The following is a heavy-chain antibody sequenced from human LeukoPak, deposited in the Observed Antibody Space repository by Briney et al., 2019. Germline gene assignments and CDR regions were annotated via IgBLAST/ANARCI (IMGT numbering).Heavy chain of an antibody. D-gene: IGHD6-13*01. Sequence: ASVKVSCKASGYTFTGYYMHWVRQAPGQGLEWMGWINPNSGGTNYAQKFQGWVTMTRDTSISTAYMELSRLRSDDTAVYYCARPQYSSSWELDYWGQGTLVTVSS. CDR1: GYTFTGYY. CDR2: INPNSGGT. V-gene: IGHV1-2*04. J-gene: IGHJ4*02. CDR3: ARPQYSSSWELDY.